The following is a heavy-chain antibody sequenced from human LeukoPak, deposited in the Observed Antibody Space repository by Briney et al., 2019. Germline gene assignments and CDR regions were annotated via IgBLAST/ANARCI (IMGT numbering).Heavy chain of an antibody. CDR3: ARQAYSSNLGWFDP. D-gene: IGHD6-13*01. V-gene: IGHV4-39*01. Sequence: SETLSLTCSVSGGSISSSTYYWGWIRQPPGKGLEWIVNIYNSGSTYYNPSLKSRFTISVDTSKNQFSLKLSSVTAADTAVYYCARQAYSSNLGWFDPWGQGTLVTVSS. CDR2: IYNSGST. CDR1: GGSISSSTYY. J-gene: IGHJ5*02.